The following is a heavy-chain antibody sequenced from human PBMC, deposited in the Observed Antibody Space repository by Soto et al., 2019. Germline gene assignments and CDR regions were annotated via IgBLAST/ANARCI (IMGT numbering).Heavy chain of an antibody. J-gene: IGHJ4*02. CDR2: IYYSGST. CDR1: GGSISSYY. CDR3: ARLGLSYGRTRVYLDY. Sequence: PSETLSLTCTVSGGSISSYYWSWIRQPPGKGLEWIGYIYYSGSTNYNPSLKSRVTISVDTSKNQFSLKLSSVTAADTAVYYCARLGLSYGRTRVYLDYPGQATLVTVFS. V-gene: IGHV4-59*08. D-gene: IGHD5-18*01.